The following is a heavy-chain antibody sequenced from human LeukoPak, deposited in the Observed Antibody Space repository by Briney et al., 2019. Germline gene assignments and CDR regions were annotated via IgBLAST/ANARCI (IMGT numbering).Heavy chain of an antibody. J-gene: IGHJ4*02. V-gene: IGHV1-2*02. CDR1: GYIFTGYY. D-gene: IGHD5-24*01. CDR3: ARREVRWLQFRGLDY. Sequence: ASVKVSCKASGYIFTGYYIHWVRQAPGQGLEWMGWINPNSGDTKYAQKFQGRVTMTRDTSNNTVYMDLTRLIFDDTAVYYCARREVRWLQFRGLDYWGQGTLVTVSS. CDR2: INPNSGDT.